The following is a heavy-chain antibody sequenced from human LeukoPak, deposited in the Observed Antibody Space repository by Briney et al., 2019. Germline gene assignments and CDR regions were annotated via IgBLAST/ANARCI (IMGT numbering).Heavy chain of an antibody. Sequence: PSETLSLTCAVYGGSFSGYYWSWIRKPPGKGLEWIGEINHSGSTNYNPSLKSRVTISVDTSKNQFSLKLSSVTAADTAVYYCARARPSDQYQPLRRGPLHYYGMDVWGQGTTVAVSS. CDR3: ARARPSDQYQPLRRGPLHYYGMDV. V-gene: IGHV4-34*01. CDR2: INHSGST. D-gene: IGHD2-2*01. J-gene: IGHJ6*02. CDR1: GGSFSGYY.